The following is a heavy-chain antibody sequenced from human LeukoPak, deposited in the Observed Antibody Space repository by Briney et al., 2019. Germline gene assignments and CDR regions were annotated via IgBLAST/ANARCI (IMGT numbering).Heavy chain of an antibody. V-gene: IGHV1-2*06. CDR2: INPNSGGT. CDR1: GYTFTGYY. Sequence: GASVKVSSKASGYTFTGYYMHWVRQAPGQGLEWMGRINPNSGGTNYAQKFQGRVTMTRDTSISTAYMELSRLRSDDTAVYYCARDLIAAAEGDIWGQGTMVTVSS. J-gene: IGHJ3*02. D-gene: IGHD6-13*01. CDR3: ARDLIAAAEGDI.